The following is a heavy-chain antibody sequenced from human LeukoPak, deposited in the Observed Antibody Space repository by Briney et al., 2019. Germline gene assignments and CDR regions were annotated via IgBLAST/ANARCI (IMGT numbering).Heavy chain of an antibody. J-gene: IGHJ5*02. CDR2: IIPIFGTA. V-gene: IGHV1-69*05. Sequence: ASVKVPCKASGGTFSSYAISWVRQAPGQGLEWMGGIIPIFGTANYAQKFQGRVTITTDESTSTAYMELSSLRSEDTAVYYCARSGPLRFLEWALINWFDPWGQGTLVTVSS. CDR3: ARSGPLRFLEWALINWFDP. CDR1: GGTFSSYA. D-gene: IGHD3-3*01.